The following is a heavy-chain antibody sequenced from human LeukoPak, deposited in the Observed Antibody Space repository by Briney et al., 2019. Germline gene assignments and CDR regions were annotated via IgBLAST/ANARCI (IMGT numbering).Heavy chain of an antibody. CDR3: ASFSVAGIMGDFDY. Sequence: ASVKVSCQASGYTFTSYGISWVRQAPGQGLEWMGWISAYNGNTNYAQKLQGRVTMTTDTSTSTAYMELRSLRSDDTAVYYCASFSVAGIMGDFDYWGQGTLVTVSS. J-gene: IGHJ4*02. D-gene: IGHD6-19*01. V-gene: IGHV1-18*01. CDR1: GYTFTSYG. CDR2: ISAYNGNT.